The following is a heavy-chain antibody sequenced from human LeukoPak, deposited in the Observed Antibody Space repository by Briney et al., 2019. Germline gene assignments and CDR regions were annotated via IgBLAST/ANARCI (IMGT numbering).Heavy chain of an antibody. V-gene: IGHV3-21*01. D-gene: IGHD3-22*01. CDR2: ISSSSSNI. CDR1: GFTFARYS. Sequence: NPGGSLRLSCAASGFTFARYSMNWVRQAPGKGLEWVSSISSSSSNIYYADSVTGRFTISRDNAKISLYLQMNSLRAEDTAVYYCVRAVEYFYDSSGYAVDYWGQGTLVTVSS. J-gene: IGHJ4*02. CDR3: VRAVEYFYDSSGYAVDY.